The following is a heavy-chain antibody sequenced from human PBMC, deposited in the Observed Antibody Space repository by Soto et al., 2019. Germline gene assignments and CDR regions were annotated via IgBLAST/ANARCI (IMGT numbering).Heavy chain of an antibody. D-gene: IGHD3-3*01. Sequence: EVQLVESGGGLVQPGGSLRLSCAASGFTFSSYWMTWVRQAPGKGLEWVANIKPDGSEKYYVDSVKGRFTVSRDNAKNSLYLQMDSPRAEDTAVYYCARGVTTGVDAFDIWGQGTMVTVSS. J-gene: IGHJ3*02. V-gene: IGHV3-7*01. CDR2: IKPDGSEK. CDR3: ARGVTTGVDAFDI. CDR1: GFTFSSYW.